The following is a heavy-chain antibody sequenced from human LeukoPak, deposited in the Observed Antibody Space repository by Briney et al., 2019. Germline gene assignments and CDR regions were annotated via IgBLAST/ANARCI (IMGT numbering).Heavy chain of an antibody. D-gene: IGHD2-21*01. J-gene: IGHJ4*02. V-gene: IGHV3-23*01. CDR2: ISGSGGST. CDR3: AKDSRLSICFDY. Sequence: GGSLRLSCAASGFTFSSYGMSWVRPAPGKGLEWVSAISGSGGSTYYADSVKGRFTISRDNSKNTLYLQMNSLRAEDTAVYYCAKDSRLSICFDYWGQGTLVTVSS. CDR1: GFTFSSYG.